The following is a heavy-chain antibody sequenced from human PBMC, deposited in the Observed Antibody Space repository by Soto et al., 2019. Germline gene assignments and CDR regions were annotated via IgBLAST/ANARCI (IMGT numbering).Heavy chain of an antibody. Sequence: GASVKVSCKASGYTFTGYYMHWVRQAPGQGLEWMGWINPNSGGTNYAQKFQGWVTMTRDTSISTAYMELSRLRSDDTAVYYCARDVAVAGSTVYYYYGMDVWGQGTTVTVSS. CDR1: GYTFTGYY. CDR2: INPNSGGT. V-gene: IGHV1-2*04. D-gene: IGHD6-19*01. CDR3: ARDVAVAGSTVYYYYGMDV. J-gene: IGHJ6*02.